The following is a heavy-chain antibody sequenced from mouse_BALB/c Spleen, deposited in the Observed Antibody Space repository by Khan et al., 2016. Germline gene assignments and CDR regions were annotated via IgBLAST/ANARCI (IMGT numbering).Heavy chain of an antibody. CDR3: ATSSSGYWYYFDY. CDR1: GYSITSHYT. D-gene: IGHD3-1*01. V-gene: IGHV3-1*02. J-gene: IGHJ2*01. Sequence: EVQLQESGPDLVKPSQSLSLTCTVTGYSITSHYTWHWIRHFPGNKLEWMGYLNYSGSTNYNPSLKSRFSITRDTSKNQFFLQLSSVTADDTATYYCATSSSGYWYYFDYWGQGTTLTVSS. CDR2: LNYSGST.